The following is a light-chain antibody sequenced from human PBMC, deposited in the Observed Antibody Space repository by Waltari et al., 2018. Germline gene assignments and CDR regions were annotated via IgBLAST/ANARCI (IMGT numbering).Light chain of an antibody. CDR2: SAS. J-gene: IGKJ1*01. CDR1: QTVGSN. Sequence: EIVMTPSPATLSVSSGERATLSCRASQTVGSNLAWYQQKTGQAPRLLIYSASTRDTGIPPRFSGRGSGTEFTLTISSLQSEDFAVYYCQQYNDWPQTFGQGTKVEIK. CDR3: QQYNDWPQT. V-gene: IGKV3-15*01.